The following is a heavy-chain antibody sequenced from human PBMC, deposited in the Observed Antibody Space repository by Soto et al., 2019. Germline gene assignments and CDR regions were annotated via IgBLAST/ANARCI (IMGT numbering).Heavy chain of an antibody. CDR2: ISSGGSSI. CDR3: ARDIGVGPAGFDY. Sequence: VGSLRLSCATSGFTFSSYEMNWVRQAPGKGLEWVSHISSGGSSIYHADSVKGRFTISRDNAKNSVYLQMNSLRAEDTAVYYCARDIGVGPAGFDYWGQGTLVTVSS. V-gene: IGHV3-48*03. J-gene: IGHJ4*02. D-gene: IGHD2-2*01. CDR1: GFTFSSYE.